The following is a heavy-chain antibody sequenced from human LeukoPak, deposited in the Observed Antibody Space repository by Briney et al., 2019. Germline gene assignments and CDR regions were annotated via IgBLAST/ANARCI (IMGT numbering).Heavy chain of an antibody. Sequence: QSGGSLRLSCAASGFTFSNYAMTWVRQTPGKGLEWVAVISGRGEITYSADSVKGRFTISRDNSKNTTYLQMSSLRVEDSALYYCAKNIAVAARAAVFDNWGQGTLVPVSS. CDR2: ISGRGEIT. CDR3: AKNIAVAARAAVFDN. J-gene: IGHJ4*02. V-gene: IGHV3-23*01. D-gene: IGHD6-19*01. CDR1: GFTFSNYA.